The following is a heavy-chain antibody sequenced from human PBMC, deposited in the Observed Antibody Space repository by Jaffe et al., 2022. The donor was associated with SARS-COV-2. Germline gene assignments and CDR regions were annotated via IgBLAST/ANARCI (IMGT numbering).Heavy chain of an antibody. D-gene: IGHD5-12*01. CDR1: GFTFSSYG. Sequence: QVQLVESGGGVVQPGRSLRLSCAASGFTFSSYGMHWVRQAPGKGLEWVAVISYDGSNKYYADSVKGRFTISRDNSKNTLYLQMNSLRAEDTAVYYCAKDTVEHGYNYEYFDYWGQGTLVTVSS. CDR2: ISYDGSNK. CDR3: AKDTVEHGYNYEYFDY. J-gene: IGHJ4*02. V-gene: IGHV3-30*18.